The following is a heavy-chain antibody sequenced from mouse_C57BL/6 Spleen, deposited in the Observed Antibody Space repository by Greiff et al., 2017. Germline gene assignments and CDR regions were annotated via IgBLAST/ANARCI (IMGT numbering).Heavy chain of an antibody. J-gene: IGHJ4*01. CDR2: IYPGDGDT. Sequence: QVQLQQSGPELVKPGASVKISCKASGYAFSSSWMNWVQQRPGKGLEWIGRIYPGDGDTNYNGKFKGKATLTADKSSSTAYMQLSSLTSEDSAVYFCARERAYYAMDYWGQGTSVTVSS. CDR1: GYAFSSSW. CDR3: ARERAYYAMDY. V-gene: IGHV1-82*01.